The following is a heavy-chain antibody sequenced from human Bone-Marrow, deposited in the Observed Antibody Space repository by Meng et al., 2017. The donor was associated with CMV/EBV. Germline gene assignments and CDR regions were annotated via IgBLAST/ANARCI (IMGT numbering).Heavy chain of an antibody. D-gene: IGHD1-1*01. CDR3: ARGPSNWNAKYYYYYYGMDV. CDR2: INHSGST. V-gene: IGHV4-34*01. J-gene: IGHJ6*02. Sequence: SETLSLTCAVYGGSFSGYYWSWIRQPLGKGLEWIGEINHSGSTNYNPSLKSRVTISVDTSKNQFSLKLSSVTAADTAVYYCARGPSNWNAKYYYYYYGMDVWGQGTTVTVSS. CDR1: GGSFSGYY.